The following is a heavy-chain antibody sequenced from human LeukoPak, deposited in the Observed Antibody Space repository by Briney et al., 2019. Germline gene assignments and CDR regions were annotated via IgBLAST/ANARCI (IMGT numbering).Heavy chain of an antibody. J-gene: IGHJ4*02. D-gene: IGHD2-15*01. V-gene: IGHV1-69*01. CDR2: IIPIFGTA. Sequence: SVMVSCKASGGTFSSYAISWVRQAPGQGLEWMGGIIPIFGTANYAQKFQGRVTITADESTSTAYMELSSLRSEDTAVYYCASTPPRDIVVVVAADDYFDYWGQGTLVTVSS. CDR1: GGTFSSYA. CDR3: ASTPPRDIVVVVAADDYFDY.